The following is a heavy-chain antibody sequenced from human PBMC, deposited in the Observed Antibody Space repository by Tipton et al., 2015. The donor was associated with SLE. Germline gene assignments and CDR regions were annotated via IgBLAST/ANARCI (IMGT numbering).Heavy chain of an antibody. CDR2: INPSGGST. D-gene: IGHD2-15*01. J-gene: IGHJ6*03. CDR1: GYTFTSYG. Sequence: QSGPEVKKPGASVKVSCKASGYTFTSYGISWVRQAPGQGLEWMGIINPSGGSTSYAQKFQGRVTMTRDTSTSTVYMELSSLRSEAASVYYCAGGVWCLVAAPRYYMGVRGKGTPVAVSS. V-gene: IGHV1-46*01. CDR3: AGGVWCLVAAPRYYMGV.